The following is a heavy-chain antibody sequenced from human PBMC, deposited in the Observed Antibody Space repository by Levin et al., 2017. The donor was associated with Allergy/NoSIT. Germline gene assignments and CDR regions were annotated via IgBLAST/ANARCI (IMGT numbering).Heavy chain of an antibody. Sequence: PGGSLRLSCAASGFTFSSYGMHWVRQAPGKGLEWVAVISYDGSNKYYADSVKGRFTISRDNSKNTLYLQMNSLRAEDTAVYYCAKTTEGSSWLNYDYYGMDVWGQGTTVTVSS. CDR1: GFTFSSYG. V-gene: IGHV3-30*18. J-gene: IGHJ6*02. CDR2: ISYDGSNK. D-gene: IGHD6-13*01. CDR3: AKTTEGSSWLNYDYYGMDV.